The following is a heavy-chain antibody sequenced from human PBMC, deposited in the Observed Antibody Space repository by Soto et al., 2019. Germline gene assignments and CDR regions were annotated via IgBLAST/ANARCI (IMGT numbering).Heavy chain of an antibody. D-gene: IGHD2-8*01. J-gene: IGHJ6*02. CDR3: AKCGKSIVLNPGDFYGMDV. CDR1: GFTFTNYA. Sequence: EVQLLESGGGLVQPGGSLRLSCAASGFTFTNYAMTWVRQAPGKGLEWVSAISGGGSSTYYADSVKGRFTISRDNSKNTLYLQMNSLRAEDTAVYYCAKCGKSIVLNPGDFYGMDVWGQGATVTVSS. CDR2: ISGGGSST. V-gene: IGHV3-23*01.